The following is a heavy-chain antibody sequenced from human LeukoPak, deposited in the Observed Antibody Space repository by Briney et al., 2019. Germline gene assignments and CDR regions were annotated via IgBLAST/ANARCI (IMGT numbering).Heavy chain of an antibody. Sequence: GGSLRLSCAASGFTFSNYGMSWVRQAPGRGLEWVSGIGGSGGDTYYADSVKGRFAISRDNSKNTLYLQMNSLRTEDTAVYYCARDAFDIWGQGTMVTVSS. CDR1: GFTFSNYG. V-gene: IGHV3-23*01. J-gene: IGHJ3*02. CDR3: ARDAFDI. CDR2: IGGSGGDT.